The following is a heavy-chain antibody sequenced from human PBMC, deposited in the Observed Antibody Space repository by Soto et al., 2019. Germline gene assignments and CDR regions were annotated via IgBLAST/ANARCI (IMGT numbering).Heavy chain of an antibody. D-gene: IGHD2-2*01. CDR3: AREAVRCSSTSCYYWFDP. J-gene: IGHJ5*02. CDR1: GFTFSSYW. Sequence: GGSLRLSCAASGFTFSSYWMHWVRQAPGKGLVWVSRINSDGSSTSYADSVKGRFTISRDNAKNTLYLQMNSLRAEDTAVYYCAREAVRCSSTSCYYWFDPWGQGTLVTVSS. V-gene: IGHV3-74*01. CDR2: INSDGSST.